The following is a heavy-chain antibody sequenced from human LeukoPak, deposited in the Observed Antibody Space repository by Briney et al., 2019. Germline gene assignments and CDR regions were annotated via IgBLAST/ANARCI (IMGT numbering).Heavy chain of an antibody. Sequence: SVTVSCKASGGTFSSYAISWVRQAPGQGLEWMGRIIPIFGTANYAQKFQGRVTITTDESTSTAYMELSSLRSEDTAVYYCARWGKMATTEVHERWGQGTLVTVSS. CDR3: ARWGKMATTEVHER. J-gene: IGHJ4*02. V-gene: IGHV1-69*05. CDR2: IIPIFGTA. D-gene: IGHD5-24*01. CDR1: GGTFSSYA.